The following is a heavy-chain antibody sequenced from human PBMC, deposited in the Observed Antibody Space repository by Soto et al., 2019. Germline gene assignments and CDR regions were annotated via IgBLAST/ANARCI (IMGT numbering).Heavy chain of an antibody. J-gene: IGHJ4*02. Sequence: EVQLVESGGGLVQPGGSLRLSCAASGFTVSSNYMSWVRQAPGKGLEWVSVIYSGGSTYYADSVKGRFTISRDNSKNTLYLQRNSLRAEGTAVYYCARVGGISGWYGTYYFDYWGQGTLVTVSS. CDR3: ARVGGISGWYGTYYFDY. V-gene: IGHV3-66*01. CDR2: IYSGGST. D-gene: IGHD6-19*01. CDR1: GFTVSSNY.